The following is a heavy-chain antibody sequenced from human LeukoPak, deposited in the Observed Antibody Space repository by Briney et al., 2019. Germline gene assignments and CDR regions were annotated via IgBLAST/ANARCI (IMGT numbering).Heavy chain of an antibody. D-gene: IGHD5-18*01. J-gene: IGHJ4*02. V-gene: IGHV1-3*01. CDR3: ARVVDVNSYGLFDY. CDR1: GYTFTSYV. Sequence: ASVTVSCKASGYTFTSYVMHWVRQAPGQRLEWMGWINAGNGNTKYSQKFQGRVTITRDTSASTAYMELSSLRSEDTAVYYCARVVDVNSYGLFDYWGQGTLVTVSS. CDR2: INAGNGNT.